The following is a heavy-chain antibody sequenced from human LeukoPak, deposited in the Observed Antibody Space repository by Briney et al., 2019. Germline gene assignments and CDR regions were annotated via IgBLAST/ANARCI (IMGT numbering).Heavy chain of an antibody. Sequence: GGSLRLSCAASGFTFSSYAMHWVRQAPGKGLEWVAVISYDGSNKYYADSVKGRFTISRDNSKNTLYLQMGSLRAEDMAVYYCARGSGSGTHPIDYWGQGTLVTVSS. J-gene: IGHJ4*02. CDR1: GFTFSSYA. CDR2: ISYDGSNK. CDR3: ARGSGSGTHPIDY. D-gene: IGHD2-15*01. V-gene: IGHV3-30*14.